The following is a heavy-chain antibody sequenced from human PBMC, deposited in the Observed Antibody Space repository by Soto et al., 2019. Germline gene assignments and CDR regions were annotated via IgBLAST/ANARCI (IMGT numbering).Heavy chain of an antibody. CDR2: VNPVTGGT. CDR1: GYNLSDYY. D-gene: IGHD4-4*01. J-gene: IGHJ4*02. Sequence: ASVKGSCKASGYNLSDYYLHSVRQAPGQGLEWMGWVNPVTGGTKYIEKFQGRVTMTRDTSINTAYMELTGLTSDETAVYYCAKAARVTTVYNFDFWGQGSLDTVSS. V-gene: IGHV1-2*02. CDR3: AKAARVTTVYNFDF.